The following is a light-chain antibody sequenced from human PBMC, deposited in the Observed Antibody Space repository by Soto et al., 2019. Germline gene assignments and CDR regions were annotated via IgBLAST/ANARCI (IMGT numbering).Light chain of an antibody. Sequence: QSALTQPASVSGSPGQSITISCTGTSSDVGGYNYVSWNQQQPGKDPKLMIYDVSTRPSGVSNRFSGSKSGNTASLTISGLQAEDEADYYCSSYTSSSTPYVFGTGTKLTVL. CDR1: SSDVGGYNY. CDR3: SSYTSSSTPYV. J-gene: IGLJ1*01. CDR2: DVS. V-gene: IGLV2-14*01.